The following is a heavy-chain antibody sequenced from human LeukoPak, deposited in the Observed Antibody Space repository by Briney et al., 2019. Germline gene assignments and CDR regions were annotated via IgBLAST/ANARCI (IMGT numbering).Heavy chain of an antibody. CDR3: AKDQGVQYYYDSSGKENDY. D-gene: IGHD3-22*01. J-gene: IGHJ4*02. Sequence: PGGSLRLSCAASGFTFSSYAVHWVRQAPGKGLEWVAVISYDGSNKYYADSVKGRFTISRDNSKNTLYLQMNSLRAEDTAVYYCAKDQGVQYYYDSSGKENDYWGQGTLVTVSS. CDR2: ISYDGSNK. V-gene: IGHV3-30-3*01. CDR1: GFTFSSYA.